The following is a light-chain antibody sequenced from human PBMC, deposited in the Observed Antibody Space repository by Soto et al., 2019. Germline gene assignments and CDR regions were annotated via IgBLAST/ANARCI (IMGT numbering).Light chain of an antibody. CDR1: SSDVGGYNY. CDR2: EVS. V-gene: IGLV2-8*01. J-gene: IGLJ2*01. CDR3: SSYSGSDNVV. Sequence: QSVLTQPPSASGSPGQSVTISCTGTSSDVGGYNYVSWYQQHPGKAPKVMIYEVSKRPSGVPDRFSGSKSGNTASLTVSGLQAEDEAEYYCSSYSGSDNVVFGGGTKLTVL.